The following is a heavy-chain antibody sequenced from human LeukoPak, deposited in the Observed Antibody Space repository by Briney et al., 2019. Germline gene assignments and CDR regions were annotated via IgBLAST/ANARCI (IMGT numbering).Heavy chain of an antibody. Sequence: GGSLRLSCAASGFTFRDYNMHWVRQGPGKGLEWVSHITWDDGSTYYADSVKGRFTIARDNSKNSLYLQMNSLRTDDTALYYCAKDRERFGSGPIRHWGQGTLVTVSS. CDR3: AKDRERFGSGPIRH. J-gene: IGHJ1*01. CDR2: ITWDDGST. V-gene: IGHV3-43*01. D-gene: IGHD1-1*01. CDR1: GFTFRDYN.